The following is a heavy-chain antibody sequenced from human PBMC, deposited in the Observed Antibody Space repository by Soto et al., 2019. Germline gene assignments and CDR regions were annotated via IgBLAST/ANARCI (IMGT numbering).Heavy chain of an antibody. D-gene: IGHD2-15*01. V-gene: IGHV4-59*07. CDR2: IYYIGHT. Sequence: PSDTVSFTCSVCGDSSSGYYWSWIRQPPGKGLEWIGYIYYIGHTNYNPSLKSRVKRSVDSSKNQFSLKVNSVTAADRAVYYCARQTVVTADGAGPLGYWGQGTLVTIS. CDR3: ARQTVVTADGAGPLGY. CDR1: GDSSSGYY. J-gene: IGHJ4*02.